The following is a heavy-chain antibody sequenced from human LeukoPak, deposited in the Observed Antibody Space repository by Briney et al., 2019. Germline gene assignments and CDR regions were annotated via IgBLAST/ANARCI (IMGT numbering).Heavy chain of an antibody. Sequence: SQTLSLTCAVSGGSISSGGYSWSWIRQPPGKGLEWIGYIYHSGSTCHNPSLKSRVTISVDRSKNQFSLKLSSVTAADTAVYYCAREAGRAFDIWGQGTMVTVSS. CDR1: GGSISSGGYS. V-gene: IGHV4-30-2*01. J-gene: IGHJ3*02. CDR2: IYHSGST. CDR3: AREAGRAFDI.